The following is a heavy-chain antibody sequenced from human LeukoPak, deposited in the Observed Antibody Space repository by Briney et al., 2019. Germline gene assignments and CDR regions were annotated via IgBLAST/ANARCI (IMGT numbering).Heavy chain of an antibody. J-gene: IGHJ5*01. CDR1: GGSISSSSYY. CDR3: AREYDS. Sequence: PSETLSLTCTVSGGSISSSSYYWGWIRQPPGKGLEWIGRISISGSTNYNPSLRSQVTMSVDTSKNQFSLKLSSVTAADTAVYYCAREYDSWGQGTLVTVSS. CDR2: ISISGST. V-gene: IGHV4-39*07.